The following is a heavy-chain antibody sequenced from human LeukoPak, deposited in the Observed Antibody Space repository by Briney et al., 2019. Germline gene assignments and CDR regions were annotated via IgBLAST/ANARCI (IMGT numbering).Heavy chain of an antibody. V-gene: IGHV5-51*01. CDR2: IYPGDSDT. CDR1: GYSFTSYW. D-gene: IGHD3-22*01. J-gene: IGHJ5*02. Sequence: GESLKISCKGSGYSFTSYWIGWVRQMPGKGLEWMGIIYPGDSDTRYSPSFQGQVTISADKSISTAYLQWSSLKASDTAMYYCARQYDYYDSSGPPSTVDPWGQGTLVTVSS. CDR3: ARQYDYYDSSGPPSTVDP.